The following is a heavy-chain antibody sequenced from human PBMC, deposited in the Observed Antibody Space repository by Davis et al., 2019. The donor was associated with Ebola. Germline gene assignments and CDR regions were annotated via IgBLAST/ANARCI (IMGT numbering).Heavy chain of an antibody. CDR3: ARDSSGVVGANDFDY. Sequence: AASVKVSCKASGYTFTGYYMHWVRQAPGQGLEWMGRINPNSGNTGYAQKFQGRVTMTRNTSINTAYMELSSLRSEDTAVYFCARDSSGVVGANDFDYWGQGSLVTVSS. CDR1: GYTFTGYY. D-gene: IGHD1-26*01. V-gene: IGHV1-2*06. CDR2: INPNSGNT. J-gene: IGHJ4*02.